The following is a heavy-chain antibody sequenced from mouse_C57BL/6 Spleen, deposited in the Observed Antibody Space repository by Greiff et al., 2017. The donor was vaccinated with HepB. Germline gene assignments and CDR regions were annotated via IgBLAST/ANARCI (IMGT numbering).Heavy chain of an antibody. CDR1: GYTFTSYW. J-gene: IGHJ2*01. CDR2: IYPGSGST. Sequence: VQLQQSGAELVKPGASVKMSCKASGYTFTSYWITWVKQRPGQGLEWIGDIYPGSGSTNYNEKFKSKATLTVDTSSSTAYMQLISLTSEDSAVYYCARLTTVVATVDYWGQGTTLTVSS. D-gene: IGHD1-1*01. V-gene: IGHV1-55*01. CDR3: ARLTTVVATVDY.